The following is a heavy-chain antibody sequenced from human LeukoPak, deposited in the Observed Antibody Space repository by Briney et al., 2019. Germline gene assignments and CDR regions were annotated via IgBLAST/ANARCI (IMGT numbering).Heavy chain of an antibody. J-gene: IGHJ2*01. Sequence: AGGSLRLSCAASGFTFSDYYMSWIRQAPGKGLEWVSYISSSGSTIYYADSVKGRFTISRDNAKNSLYLQMNSLRAEDTAVYYCATETEGSGWYGWYFDLWGRGTLVTVSS. CDR2: ISSSGSTI. V-gene: IGHV3-11*01. D-gene: IGHD6-19*01. CDR1: GFTFSDYY. CDR3: ATETEGSGWYGWYFDL.